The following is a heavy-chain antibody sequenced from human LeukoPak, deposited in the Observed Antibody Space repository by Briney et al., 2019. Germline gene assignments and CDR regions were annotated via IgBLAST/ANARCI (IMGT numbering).Heavy chain of an antibody. CDR2: IYYSGST. Sequence: ASETLSLTCTVSGGSISSSSYYWGWVRQPPGKGLEWIGSIYYSGSTYYNPSLKSRVTISVDTSKNQFSLKLSSVTAADTAVYYCARDGWRVGFDYWGQGTLVTVSS. D-gene: IGHD1-26*01. J-gene: IGHJ4*02. V-gene: IGHV4-39*07. CDR3: ARDGWRVGFDY. CDR1: GGSISSSSYY.